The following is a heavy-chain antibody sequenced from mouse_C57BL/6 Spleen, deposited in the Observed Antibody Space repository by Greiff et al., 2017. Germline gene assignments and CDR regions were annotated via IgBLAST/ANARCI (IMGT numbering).Heavy chain of an antibody. Sequence: QVTLKESGAELARPGASVKMSCKASGYTFTSYTMHWVKQRPGQGLEWIGYINPSSGYTKYNQKFKDKATLTADKSSSTAYMQLSSLTSEDSAVYYCASLGNWDFDVWGTGTTVTVSS. CDR2: INPSSGYT. J-gene: IGHJ1*03. CDR1: GYTFTSYT. V-gene: IGHV1-4*01. CDR3: ASLGNWDFDV. D-gene: IGHD4-1*01.